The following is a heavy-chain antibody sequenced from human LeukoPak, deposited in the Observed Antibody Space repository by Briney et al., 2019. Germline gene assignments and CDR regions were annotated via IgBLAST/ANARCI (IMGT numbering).Heavy chain of an antibody. J-gene: IGHJ4*02. CDR1: GFTFSSYW. CDR3: ARDRDGYNSFDY. V-gene: IGHV3-74*01. CDR2: INSDGSST. Sequence: PGGSLRLSCAASGFTFSSYWMHWVRQAPGKGLMWVSRINSDGSSTSYADSVKGRFTISRDNAKNTLYLQMNSLRAEDTAVYYCARDRDGYNSFDYWGQGTQVTVSS. D-gene: IGHD5-24*01.